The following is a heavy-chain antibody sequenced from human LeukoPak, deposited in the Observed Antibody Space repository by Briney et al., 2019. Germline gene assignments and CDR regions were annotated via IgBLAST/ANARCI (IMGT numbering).Heavy chain of an antibody. J-gene: IGHJ4*02. CDR3: ARGIVAAAGTSPFDY. Sequence: SENLSLTCTVSGGSISSSSYYWGWIRQPPGKGLEWIGSIYYSGSTYYNPSLKSRVTISVDTSMNQFSLKLSSVTAADTAVYYCARGIVAAAGTSPFDYWGQGTLVTVSS. CDR1: GGSISSSSYY. D-gene: IGHD6-13*01. CDR2: IYYSGST. V-gene: IGHV4-39*07.